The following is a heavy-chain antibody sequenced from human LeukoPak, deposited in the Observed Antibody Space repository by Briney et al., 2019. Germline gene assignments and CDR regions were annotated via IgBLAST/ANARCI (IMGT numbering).Heavy chain of an antibody. CDR1: GFTFSDYG. V-gene: IGHV3-33*06. CDR3: AKVMGRRFLEWYLLDY. Sequence: GGSLRLSCTASGFTFSDYGMHWVRQAPGKGLEWVAIIWYDGYNKYYADSVRGRFTISRDNSKNTLYLQMNSLRAEDTAVYYCAKVMGRRFLEWYLLDYWGQGTLVTVSS. D-gene: IGHD3-3*01. J-gene: IGHJ4*02. CDR2: IWYDGYNK.